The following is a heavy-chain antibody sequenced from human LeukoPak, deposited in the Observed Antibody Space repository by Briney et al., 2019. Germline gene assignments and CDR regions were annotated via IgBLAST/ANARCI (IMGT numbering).Heavy chain of an antibody. Sequence: GGSLRLSCAASGFTFSSYDMHWVRQATGKGLEWVSAIGTAGDTYYPGSVKGRFTISREIAKNSLYLQMNSLRAGDTAVYYCARDKAAQGLDYWGQGTLVTVSS. CDR1: GFTFSSYD. CDR3: ARDKAAQGLDY. D-gene: IGHD6-6*01. V-gene: IGHV3-13*01. CDR2: IGTAGDT. J-gene: IGHJ4*02.